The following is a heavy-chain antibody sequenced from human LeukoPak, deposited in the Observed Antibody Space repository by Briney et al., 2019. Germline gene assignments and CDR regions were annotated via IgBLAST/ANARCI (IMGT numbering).Heavy chain of an antibody. CDR3: ARGSGESWFGELFGRQSYYFDY. D-gene: IGHD3-10*01. V-gene: IGHV3-7*01. CDR1: GFTFSSYW. J-gene: IGHJ4*02. Sequence: GGSLRLSCAASGFTFSSYWMSWVRQAPGKGLEWVANIKQDGSEKYYVDSVKGRFTISRDNAKNSLYLQMNSLRAEDTAVYYCARGSGESWFGELFGRQSYYFDYWGQGTLVTVSS. CDR2: IKQDGSEK.